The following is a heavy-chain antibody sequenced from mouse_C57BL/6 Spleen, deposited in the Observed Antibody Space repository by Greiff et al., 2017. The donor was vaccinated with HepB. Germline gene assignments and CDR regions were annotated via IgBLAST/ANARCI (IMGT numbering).Heavy chain of an antibody. Sequence: VQLQQSGTVLARPGASVKMSCKTSGYTFTSYWMHWVKQRPGQGLEWIGAIYPGNSDTSYNQKFKGKAKLTAVTTASTAHRELSSLTNEDSAVYYCKRERGITTVVADYWGQGTTLTVSS. J-gene: IGHJ2*01. CDR2: IYPGNSDT. V-gene: IGHV1-5*01. CDR1: GYTFTSYW. D-gene: IGHD1-1*01. CDR3: KRERGITTVVADY.